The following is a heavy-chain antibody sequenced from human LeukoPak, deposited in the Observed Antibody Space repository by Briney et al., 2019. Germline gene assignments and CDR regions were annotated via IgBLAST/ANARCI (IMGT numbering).Heavy chain of an antibody. J-gene: IGHJ4*02. CDR1: GFTFSDYY. CDR2: ISSSGSTI. Sequence: GGSLRLSCAASGFTFSDYYMSWIRQAPGKGLEWVSYISSSGSTIYYAGSVKGRFTISRDNAKNSLYLQMNSLRAEDTAVYYCARENHYDNSIDYWGQGTLVTVSS. V-gene: IGHV3-11*04. CDR3: ARENHYDNSIDY. D-gene: IGHD3-22*01.